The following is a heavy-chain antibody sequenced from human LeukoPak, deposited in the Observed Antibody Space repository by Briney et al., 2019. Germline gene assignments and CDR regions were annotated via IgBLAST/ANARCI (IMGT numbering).Heavy chain of an antibody. J-gene: IGHJ3*02. CDR2: IKQDGSEK. CDR3: AREGGNYYDSSGYLSGPAFDI. V-gene: IGHV3-7*01. D-gene: IGHD3-22*01. CDR1: GFTFSSYW. Sequence: GGSLRLSCAASGFTFSSYWMSWVRQAPGKGLEWVANIKQDGSEKYYVDSVKGRFTISRDNSKNTLYLQMNSLRAEDTAVYYCAREGGNYYDSSGYLSGPAFDIWGQGTMVTVSS.